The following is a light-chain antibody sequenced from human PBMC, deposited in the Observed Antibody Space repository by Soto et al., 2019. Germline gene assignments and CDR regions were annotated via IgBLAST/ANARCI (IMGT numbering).Light chain of an antibody. Sequence: QSQFPLSLSPGARAPLSCRASQSFRSLLAWYQQKPGQAPRLLIYGAYNRATGIPPRFSGSGSGTEFTLTISSLQSEDFAVYYCQQYTNWPLTFGGPSKADIK. J-gene: IGKJ4*01. CDR2: GAY. V-gene: IGKV3-15*01. CDR3: QQYTNWPLT. CDR1: QSFRSL.